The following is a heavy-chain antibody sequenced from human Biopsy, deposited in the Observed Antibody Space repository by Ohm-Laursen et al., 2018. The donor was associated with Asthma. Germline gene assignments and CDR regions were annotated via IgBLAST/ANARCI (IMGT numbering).Heavy chain of an antibody. CDR1: YGSITSGGYY. V-gene: IGHV4-31*03. CDR2: IYYSGST. CDR3: ARAQDYYDSRGYYRSFDY. D-gene: IGHD3-22*01. J-gene: IGHJ4*02. Sequence: SDTLSLTCTVSYGSITSGGYYWTLIRQHPGKGLEWIGFIYYSGSTYYNPSLKSRVSISIDTSKNQFSLKLSSVTAADTAVYYCARAQDYYDSRGYYRSFDYWCQGTLVTVSS.